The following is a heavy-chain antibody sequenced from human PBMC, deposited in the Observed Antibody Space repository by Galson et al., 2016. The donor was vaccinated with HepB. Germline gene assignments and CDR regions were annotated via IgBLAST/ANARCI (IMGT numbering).Heavy chain of an antibody. CDR1: GGSFGIYT. D-gene: IGHD6-19*01. Sequence: SVKVSCKASGGSFGIYTIAWVRQAPGQGLEWMGGIAPIFGPPTYAQKFQGRVTITADESSVTAYMELSGLTSEDTAVYYCARDLGSGWCNFWGQGTLVIVSS. CDR3: ARDLGSGWCNF. V-gene: IGHV1-69*13. J-gene: IGHJ4*02. CDR2: IAPIFGPP.